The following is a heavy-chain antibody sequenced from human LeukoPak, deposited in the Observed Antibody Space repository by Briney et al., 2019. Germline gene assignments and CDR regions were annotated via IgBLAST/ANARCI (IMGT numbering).Heavy chain of an antibody. CDR3: AKPYYDILTGYYRSPFDY. CDR1: GFTFSSFG. V-gene: IGHV3-30*18. Sequence: GRSLRLSCAASGFTFSSFGMHWVRQAPGKGLEWVAVMSYDGNNKYYADSVKGRFTISRDNSKNTLYLQMSSLRAEDTAVYYCAKPYYDILTGYYRSPFDYWGQGTLVTVSS. CDR2: MSYDGNNK. J-gene: IGHJ4*02. D-gene: IGHD3-9*01.